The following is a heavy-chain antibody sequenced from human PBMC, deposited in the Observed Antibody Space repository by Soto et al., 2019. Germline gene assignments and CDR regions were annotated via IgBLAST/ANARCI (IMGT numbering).Heavy chain of an antibody. CDR1: GFTFSSYG. CDR3: ARGYSSGWDFDY. D-gene: IGHD6-19*01. J-gene: IGHJ4*02. V-gene: IGHV3-33*01. Sequence: QVQLVESGGGVVQPGRSLRLSCAASGFTFSSYGMHWVRQAPGKGLEWVAVIWYDGSNKYYADSVKGRFTISRDNSKNTLYLQMNSLTAEDTAAYYCARGYSSGWDFDYWGQGTLVTVSS. CDR2: IWYDGSNK.